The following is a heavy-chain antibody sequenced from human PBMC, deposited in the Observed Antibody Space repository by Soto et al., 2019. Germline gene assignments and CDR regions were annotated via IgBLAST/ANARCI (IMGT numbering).Heavy chain of an antibody. Sequence: HLVESGGDLVKPGGSLRLSCAASGFTFTNAWMSWVRQAPGKGPEWVGRIKSKTDGGTTDYAAPVKGRFTISRDDSKSTLYLQMNSLETEDTVVYYCATYWNQPGWGQGTLVTVSS. D-gene: IGHD1-1*01. CDR1: GFTFTNAW. J-gene: IGHJ4*02. CDR2: IKSKTDGGTT. V-gene: IGHV3-15*01. CDR3: ATYWNQPG.